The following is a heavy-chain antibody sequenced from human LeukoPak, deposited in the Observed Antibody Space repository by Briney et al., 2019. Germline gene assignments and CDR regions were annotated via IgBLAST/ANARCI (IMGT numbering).Heavy chain of an antibody. CDR2: HNPDTGGS. CDR1: GYTFTGSY. CDR3: AKGKLWLGKIFDQ. Sequence: ASVKVSCKTSGYTFTGSYIHWVRQAPGQGLEWMGWHNPDTGGSTHAQKFQGRVTMTRDTSTSTAYMELSGLTSDDTALYFCAKGKLWLGKIFDQWGQGTLVIVS. J-gene: IGHJ4*02. D-gene: IGHD3-10*01. V-gene: IGHV1-2*02.